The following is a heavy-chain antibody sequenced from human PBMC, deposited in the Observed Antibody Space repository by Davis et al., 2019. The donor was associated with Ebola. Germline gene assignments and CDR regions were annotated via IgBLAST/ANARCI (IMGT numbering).Heavy chain of an antibody. CDR1: GFMFSKYW. CDR3: AKDTSNVWFDV. Sequence: HTGGSLRLSCEASGFMFSKYWMSWVCQDPGKGLVWVAHINGDGRTTTHADSVKGRFSISRDNSKNRLYLQMNSLRVEDTAIYYCAKDTSNVWFDVWGQGTMVTVSS. V-gene: IGHV3-74*01. J-gene: IGHJ3*01. CDR2: INGDGRTT. D-gene: IGHD6-19*01.